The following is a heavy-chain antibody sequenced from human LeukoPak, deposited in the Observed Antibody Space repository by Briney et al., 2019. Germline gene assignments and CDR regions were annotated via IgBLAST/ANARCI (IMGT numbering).Heavy chain of an antibody. CDR2: IWYDRSNK. D-gene: IGHD2/OR15-2a*01. Sequence: GRSLRLSCAASGFTFSSYGMHWVRQAPGKGLEWVAVIWYDRSNKYYADSVKGRFTISRDNSKNTLFLQMNSLRAEDTAVYYCARDSHVSHFDYWGQGTLVTVSS. V-gene: IGHV3-33*01. CDR1: GFTFSSYG. J-gene: IGHJ4*02. CDR3: ARDSHVSHFDY.